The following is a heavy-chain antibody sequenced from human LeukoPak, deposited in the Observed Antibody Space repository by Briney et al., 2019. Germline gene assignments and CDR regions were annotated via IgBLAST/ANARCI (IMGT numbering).Heavy chain of an antibody. D-gene: IGHD6-13*01. CDR3: SRDRHHCNNWYIFLYS. V-gene: IGHV3-53*01. J-gene: IGHJ4*02. CDR2: IYSGGST. CDR1: GFTVSSNY. Sequence: PGGSLRLSCAASGFTVSSNYMSWVRQAPGKGLEWVSVIYSGGSTYYSDSVKGRFTISRDNARNSLFLQINSLRDEDTALYYCSRDRHHCNNWYIFLYSWGQGTLVTLSS.